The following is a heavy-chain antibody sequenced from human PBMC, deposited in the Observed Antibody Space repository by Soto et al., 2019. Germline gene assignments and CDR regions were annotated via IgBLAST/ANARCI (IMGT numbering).Heavy chain of an antibody. J-gene: IGHJ5*02. D-gene: IGHD2-21*01. V-gene: IGHV3-48*02. CDR1: GFTFSAYS. CDR3: ERHKGMAGSFDT. CDR2: ITAGSDTI. Sequence: GGSLRLSCAASGFTFSAYSMNWARQAPGKGLEWVSYITAGSDTIFYADSVKGRFTISRDNAKNSLYLQMNSLRDEATPVHYCERHKGMAGSFDTWGPGTLVTVSS.